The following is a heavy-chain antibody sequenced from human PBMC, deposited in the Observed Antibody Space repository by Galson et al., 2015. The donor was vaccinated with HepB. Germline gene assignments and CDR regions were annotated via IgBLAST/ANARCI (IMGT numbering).Heavy chain of an antibody. CDR1: GFTFNYHA. J-gene: IGHJ4*02. Sequence: SLRLSCAASGFTFNYHAMHWVRQAPGKGLEWVASISGSGSSTYYADSVEGRFTISRDNSLDTVDLQMDSLRVDDTAVYYCAKDYLPYYDRWGSYSDLYYFDYWGQGTLVTVSS. D-gene: IGHD3-22*01. V-gene: IGHV3-23*01. CDR2: ISGSGSST. CDR3: AKDYLPYYDRWGSYSDLYYFDY.